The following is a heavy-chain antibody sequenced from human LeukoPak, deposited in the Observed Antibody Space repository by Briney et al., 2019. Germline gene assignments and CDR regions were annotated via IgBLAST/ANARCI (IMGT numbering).Heavy chain of an antibody. V-gene: IGHV4-59*12. CDR3: ARKKVYCSGGSCSDY. J-gene: IGHJ4*02. Sequence: SETLSLTCTVSGGSISSYYWSWIRQPPGKGLEWIGYIYYSGSTNYNPSLKSRVTISVDTSKNQFSLKLSSVTAADTAVYYCARKKVYCSGGSCSDYWGQGTLVTVSS. D-gene: IGHD2-15*01. CDR2: IYYSGST. CDR1: GGSISSYY.